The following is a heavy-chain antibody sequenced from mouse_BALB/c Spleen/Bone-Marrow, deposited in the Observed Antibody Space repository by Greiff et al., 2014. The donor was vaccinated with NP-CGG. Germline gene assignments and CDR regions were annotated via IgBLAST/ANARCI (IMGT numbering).Heavy chain of an antibody. J-gene: IGHJ2*01. V-gene: IGHV1S130*01. CDR3: ARELGRGYYFDY. D-gene: IGHD4-1*01. CDR1: GYTFTSSW. Sequence: QVQLQQSGSVLVRPGASVKLPCKASGYTFTSSWMHWAKQRPGQGLEWIGEIHPNSGNTNYNEKFKGKATLTVDTSSSTAYVDLSSLTSEDSAVYYCARELGRGYYFDYWGQGTTLTVSS. CDR2: IHPNSGNT.